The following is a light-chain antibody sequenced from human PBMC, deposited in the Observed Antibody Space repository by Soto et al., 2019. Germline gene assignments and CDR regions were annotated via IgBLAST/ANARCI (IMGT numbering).Light chain of an antibody. CDR1: QTIVNN. CDR3: QQYYNWPLT. Sequence: EIVMTQSPATLSVSPGERATLSCRASQTIVNNLAWYQQKPGQGPWLLIYGASTRATGVPARFSGSGSGTEFTLTISSLQSEDFALYYCQQYYNWPLTFGPGTKLDIK. V-gene: IGKV3-15*01. CDR2: GAS. J-gene: IGKJ3*01.